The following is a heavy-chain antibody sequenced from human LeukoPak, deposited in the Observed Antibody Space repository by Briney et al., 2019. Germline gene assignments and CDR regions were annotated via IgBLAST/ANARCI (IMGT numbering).Heavy chain of an antibody. CDR3: ARDHLSYHYYDSSGYPPDY. Sequence: GGSLRLSCAASGFTLSNYDMHWVRQATGKGLEWVSGIGTAGEKYYADSVKGRFTISRDNAKNSLYLQMNSLRAEDTAVYYCARDHLSYHYYDSSGYPPDYWGQGTLVTVSS. D-gene: IGHD3-22*01. CDR1: GFTLSNYD. V-gene: IGHV3-13*01. J-gene: IGHJ4*02. CDR2: IGTAGEK.